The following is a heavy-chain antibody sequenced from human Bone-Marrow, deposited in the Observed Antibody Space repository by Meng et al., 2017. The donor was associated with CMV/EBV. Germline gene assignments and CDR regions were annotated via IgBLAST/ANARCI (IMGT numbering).Heavy chain of an antibody. Sequence: ASVKVSCKASGYTFTGYYMHWVRQTPEQGLEWMGWINTNSGGTNYAQKFQGRVIMTRDTSISPAYMELSRLRSDDTAVYYFARKPRMTNLIDYWGQGTLVTVSS. CDR1: GYTFTGYY. CDR3: ARKPRMTNLIDY. V-gene: IGHV1-2*02. J-gene: IGHJ4*02. CDR2: INTNSGGT. D-gene: IGHD1-14*01.